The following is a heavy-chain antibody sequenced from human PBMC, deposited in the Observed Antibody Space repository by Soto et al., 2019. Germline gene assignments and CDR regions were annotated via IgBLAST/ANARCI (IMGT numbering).Heavy chain of an antibody. V-gene: IGHV3-48*01. CDR2: ISSSSGSI. CDR3: AKEAKYCSSTSCYGSWFDP. CDR1: GFTFSSYS. Sequence: PGGSLRLSCAASGFTFSSYSMNWVRQAPGKGLEWVSAISSSSGSIYYADSVKGRFTISRDNAKNTLYLQMNSLRAEDTAVYYCAKEAKYCSSTSCYGSWFDPWGQGTLLTVSS. J-gene: IGHJ5*02. D-gene: IGHD2-2*01.